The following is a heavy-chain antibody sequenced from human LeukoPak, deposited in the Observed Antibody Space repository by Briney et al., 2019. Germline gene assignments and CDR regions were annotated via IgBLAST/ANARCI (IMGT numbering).Heavy chain of an antibody. CDR2: ISGSGVNT. Sequence: GGFLRLSCAASGFTFSNYAMSWVRQAPGKGLEWVSAISGSGVNTYYADSVKGRFTISRDNSKNTLYLQMNSLRVEDTAVYYCAKDQSIEKWLSFHYWGQGTLVTVSS. CDR1: GFTFSNYA. D-gene: IGHD3-22*01. CDR3: AKDQSIEKWLSFHY. V-gene: IGHV3-23*01. J-gene: IGHJ4*02.